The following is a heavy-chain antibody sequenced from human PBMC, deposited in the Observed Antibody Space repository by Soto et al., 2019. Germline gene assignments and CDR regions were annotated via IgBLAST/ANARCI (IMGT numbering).Heavy chain of an antibody. V-gene: IGHV3-15*07. Sequence: EVQVVESGGGLVKPGGSLRLSCAASGFGFTNSWMNWVRQAPGKGLEWVGRIKSKNDGGTTDYAAPVQGRFTISRDDSKNTIYLQMNSLKTADTAVYYCTSAGQYCTSTTCKAYWGQGTPVTVSS. CDR1: GFGFTNSW. J-gene: IGHJ4*02. D-gene: IGHD2-2*01. CDR2: IKSKNDGGTT. CDR3: TSAGQYCTSTTCKAY.